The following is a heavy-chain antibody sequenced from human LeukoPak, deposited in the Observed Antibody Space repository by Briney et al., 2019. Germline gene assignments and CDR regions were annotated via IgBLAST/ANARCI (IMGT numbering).Heavy chain of an antibody. D-gene: IGHD6-19*01. CDR3: ARDRVVSSVFESDY. V-gene: IGHV1-2*02. J-gene: IGHJ4*02. Sequence: ASVKVSCKASGYTFTGYYMHWVRQAPGQGLEWVGWINPNSGGTNYAQKFQGRVTMTRDTSISTAYMELSRLRSDDTAVYYCARDRVVSSVFESDYWGQGTLVTVSS. CDR2: INPNSGGT. CDR1: GYTFTGYY.